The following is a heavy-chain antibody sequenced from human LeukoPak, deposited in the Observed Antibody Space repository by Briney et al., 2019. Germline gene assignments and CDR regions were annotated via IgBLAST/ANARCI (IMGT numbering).Heavy chain of an antibody. D-gene: IGHD3-16*01. J-gene: IGHJ4*02. CDR2: MSDSGERT. CDR1: GFTFSSYA. CDR3: AKEIGASLPFDY. Sequence: GGSLRLSCAASGFTFSSYAMSWVRQAPGKGLEWVSAMSDSGERTYYADSVKGRFTISRDNSKNTLYLQMNSLRAEDTAVYYCAKEIGASLPFDYWGQGTLVTVSS. V-gene: IGHV3-23*01.